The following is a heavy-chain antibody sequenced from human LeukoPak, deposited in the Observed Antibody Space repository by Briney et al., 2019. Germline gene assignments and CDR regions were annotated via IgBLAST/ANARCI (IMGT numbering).Heavy chain of an antibody. V-gene: IGHV1-69*13. J-gene: IGHJ4*02. CDR3: ARDTVRGVTPHYYLDY. Sequence: ASVKVSCKASGGTFSSYAISWVRQAPGQGLEWMGGIITIFGTANYAQKFQGRVTITADESTSTAYMELSSLRSEDTAVYYCARDTVRGVTPHYYLDYWGQGTLVTVSS. CDR2: IITIFGTA. D-gene: IGHD3-10*01. CDR1: GGTFSSYA.